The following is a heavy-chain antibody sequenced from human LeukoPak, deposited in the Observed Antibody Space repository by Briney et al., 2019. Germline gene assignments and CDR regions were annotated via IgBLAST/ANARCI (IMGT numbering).Heavy chain of an antibody. J-gene: IGHJ3*02. CDR1: GFTFGSYG. D-gene: IGHD4-17*01. CDR3: ARVATTVTTRGVFNI. Sequence: GESLRLSCAAAGFTFGSYGLHWVRPAPGKVLEYVAGITNHGGSTYYASSVKGRFTISRDKSKHTVYLQMGSLRGEDMAVYYCARVATTVTTRGVFNIWGQGTTVAVSS. CDR2: ITNHGGST. V-gene: IGHV3-64*01.